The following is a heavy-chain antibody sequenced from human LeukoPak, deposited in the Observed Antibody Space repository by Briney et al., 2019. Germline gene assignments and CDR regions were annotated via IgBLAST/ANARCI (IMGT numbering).Heavy chain of an antibody. J-gene: IGHJ4*02. CDR3: ARGGRAYSYGYY. D-gene: IGHD5-18*01. CDR1: GGSFSGYY. CDR2: IHPTEGG. V-gene: IGHV4-34*01. Sequence: PSETLSLTCAVFGGSFSGYYLTWIRQSPGKGLEWVGEIHPTEGGHYNPSLESRVTMSVDTSKTQFSLRMNSVTAADTAVYFCARGGRAYSYGYYWGQGTLVTVSS.